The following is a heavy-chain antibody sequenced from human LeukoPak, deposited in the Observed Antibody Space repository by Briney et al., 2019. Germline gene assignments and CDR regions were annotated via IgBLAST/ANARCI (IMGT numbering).Heavy chain of an antibody. D-gene: IGHD2-2*02. V-gene: IGHV4-34*01. CDR2: INHSGST. J-gene: IGHJ6*03. Sequence: SETLSLTCAVYGGSFSGYYWSWPRQPPGKGLEWIGEINHSGSTNYNPSLTSRGTISVDKSKKQCSLKLSSVATEDTAVYYCARRPYCSSTSCYRSYYYYYMDVWGKGTTVTVSS. CDR3: ARRPYCSSTSCYRSYYYYYMDV. CDR1: GGSFSGYY.